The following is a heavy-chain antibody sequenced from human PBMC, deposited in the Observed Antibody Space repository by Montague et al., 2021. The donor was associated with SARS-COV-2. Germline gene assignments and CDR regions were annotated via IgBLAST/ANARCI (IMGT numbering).Heavy chain of an antibody. J-gene: IGHJ6*02. CDR2: INYSGST. CDR3: ARNLVVHYWYGMDV. V-gene: IGHV4-59*01. CDR1: GGSISSYY. D-gene: IGHD2-15*01. Sequence: SETLSLTCTVAGGSISSYYWSWIRQPPGKGLEWIGYINYSGSTNXNPSPKSRVTISVDTSKNQFSLNLSSVTAADTAVYYCARNLVVHYWYGMDVWGQGTTVTVSS.